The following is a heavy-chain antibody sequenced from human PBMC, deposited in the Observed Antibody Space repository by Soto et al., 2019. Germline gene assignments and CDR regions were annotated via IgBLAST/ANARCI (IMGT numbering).Heavy chain of an antibody. V-gene: IGHV3-33*01. CDR1: GFTFSSYG. CDR3: ARPRSPVIPAAIEDGMDV. Sequence: QVQLVESGGGVVQPGRSLRLSCAASGFTFSSYGMHWVRQAPGKGLEWVAVIWYDGSNKYYADSVKGRFTISRDNSKNTLYLQMNSLRAEDTAVYYCARPRSPVIPAAIEDGMDVWGQGTTVTVSS. CDR2: IWYDGSNK. D-gene: IGHD2-2*02. J-gene: IGHJ6*02.